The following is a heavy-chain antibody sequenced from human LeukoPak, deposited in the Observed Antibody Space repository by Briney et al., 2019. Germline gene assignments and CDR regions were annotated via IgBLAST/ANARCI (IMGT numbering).Heavy chain of an antibody. CDR3: ARAIRGAAAGRYYFDY. J-gene: IGHJ4*02. CDR2: IYYSGST. CDR1: GGSISSYY. Sequence: SETQSLTCTVSGGSISSYYWSWIRQPPGKGLEWIGYIYYSGSTNYNPSLKSRVTISVDTSKNQFSLKLSSVTAADTAVYYCARAIRGAAAGRYYFDYWGQGTLVTVSS. V-gene: IGHV4-59*01. D-gene: IGHD6-13*01.